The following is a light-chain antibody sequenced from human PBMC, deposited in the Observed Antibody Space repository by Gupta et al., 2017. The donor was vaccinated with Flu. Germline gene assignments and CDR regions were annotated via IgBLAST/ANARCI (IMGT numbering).Light chain of an antibody. V-gene: IGLV2-14*01. CDR3: NSYTSSSALV. J-gene: IGLJ2*01. CDR2: EVI. CDR1: SSDVGGYNY. Sequence: QSALTQPASVSGSPGQSITISCTGTSSDVGGYNYVSWYQQHPGKAPKLMIYEVINRPSVVSNRFSGSKSGNTASLTISGLQAEDEAHYYCNSYTSSSALVFGGGTKLTVL.